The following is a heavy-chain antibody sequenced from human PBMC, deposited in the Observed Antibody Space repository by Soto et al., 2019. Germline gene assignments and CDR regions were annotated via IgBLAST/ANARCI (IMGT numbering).Heavy chain of an antibody. CDR1: GFTFSSYG. V-gene: IGHV3-30*18. D-gene: IGHD6-19*01. CDR2: ISYDGSNK. J-gene: IGHJ4*02. CDR3: AKDPWLPLDY. Sequence: GGSLRLSCAASGFTFSSYGMHWVRQAPGKGLEWVAVISYDGSNKYYADSVKGRFTISRDNSKNTLYLQMNSLRAEDTAVYYCAKDPWLPLDYWGQGTLVTVSS.